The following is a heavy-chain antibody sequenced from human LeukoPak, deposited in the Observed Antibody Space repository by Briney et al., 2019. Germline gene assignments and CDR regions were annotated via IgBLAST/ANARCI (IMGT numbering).Heavy chain of an antibody. CDR3: ARASQYYYGSGGILHT. CDR2: ISSSSSYT. D-gene: IGHD3-10*01. CDR1: GFTFSDYY. J-gene: IGHJ4*02. V-gene: IGHV3-11*06. Sequence: GGSLRLSCAASGFTFSDYYMSWIRQAPGKGLEWVSYISSSSSYTNYADSVKGRFTISRDNAKNSLYLQMNSLRAEDTAVYYCARASQYYYGSGGILHTWGQGTLVTVSS.